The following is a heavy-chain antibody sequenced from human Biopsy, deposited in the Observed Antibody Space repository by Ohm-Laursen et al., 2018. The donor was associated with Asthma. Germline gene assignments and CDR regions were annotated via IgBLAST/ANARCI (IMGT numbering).Heavy chain of an antibody. J-gene: IGHJ4*02. CDR1: GGTFSNFA. V-gene: IGHV1-69*01. CDR2: IMTVFGTT. Sequence: GASVKVSCNAPGGTFSNFAISWVRQAPGQGLEWLGGIMTVFGTTNYAQKLQGRVTITADESMSTAYMELSSLRSEDTAVYFCARDYDCDYVQRHLPLAYWGQGTLVTVSS. CDR3: ARDYDCDYVQRHLPLAY. D-gene: IGHD4-17*01.